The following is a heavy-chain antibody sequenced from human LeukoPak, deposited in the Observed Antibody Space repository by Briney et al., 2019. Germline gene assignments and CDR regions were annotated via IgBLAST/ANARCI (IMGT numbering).Heavy chain of an antibody. CDR1: GFTFSSYS. J-gene: IGHJ6*03. D-gene: IGHD3-10*01. CDR2: ISSSSSTI. Sequence: GGSLRLSCAASGFTFSSYSMNWVRQAPGKGLEWASYISSSSSTIYYADSVKGRFTISRDNAKNSLYLQMNSLRAEDTAVYYCARILWFGELFYYYYYMDVWGKGTTVTVSS. V-gene: IGHV3-48*01. CDR3: ARILWFGELFYYYYYMDV.